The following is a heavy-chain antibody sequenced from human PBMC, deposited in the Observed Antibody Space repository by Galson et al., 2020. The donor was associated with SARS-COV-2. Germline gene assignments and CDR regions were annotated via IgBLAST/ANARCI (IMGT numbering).Heavy chain of an antibody. CDR1: GLTFNIFW. V-gene: IGHV3-7*05. J-gene: IGHJ4*02. CDR2: IDDAGTRT. Sequence: GESLKISCRAYGLTFNIFWMSWVRQSPGKGLEWVANIDDAGTRTYYVDSVRGRFTISRDNAKNSLYLEMNNLRVDDSAVYYCGTAGDYWGQGTLFTVSS. CDR3: GTAGDY. D-gene: IGHD3-10*01.